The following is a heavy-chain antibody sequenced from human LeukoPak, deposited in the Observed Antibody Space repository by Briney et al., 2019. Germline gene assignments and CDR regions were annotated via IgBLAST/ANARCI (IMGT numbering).Heavy chain of an antibody. Sequence: GGSLRLSCAASGFTFSSYWMSWVRQAPGKGLEWVANIKQDGSEKYYVDSVKGRFTISRDNAKNSLYLQMNSLRAEDTAVYYCARGPTYYDFWSGYSHFDYWGQGTLVTVSS. CDR2: IKQDGSEK. V-gene: IGHV3-7*01. D-gene: IGHD3-3*01. CDR1: GFTFSSYW. J-gene: IGHJ4*02. CDR3: ARGPTYYDFWSGYSHFDY.